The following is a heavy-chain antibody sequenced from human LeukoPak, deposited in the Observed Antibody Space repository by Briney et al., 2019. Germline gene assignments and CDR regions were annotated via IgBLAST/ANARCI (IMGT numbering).Heavy chain of an antibody. CDR2: INPNSGGT. CDR1: GYTLTGHY. CDR3: ARAGTSSSPLHFDY. Sequence: GASVKVSRKASGYTLTGHYIHWVRQAPGQGLDYMGWINPNSGGTNYAQKFQGRVTMTRDTSINTAYMELSSLKSDDTAVYYCARAGTSSSPLHFDYWGQGTLVTVSS. V-gene: IGHV1-2*02. J-gene: IGHJ4*02. D-gene: IGHD6-6*01.